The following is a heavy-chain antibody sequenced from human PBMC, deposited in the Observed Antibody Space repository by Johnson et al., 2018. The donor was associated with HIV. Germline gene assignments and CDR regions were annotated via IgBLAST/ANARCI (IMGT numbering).Heavy chain of an antibody. Sequence: EQLVESGGGLVQPGGSLRLSCVASGFTFSRYAMNWVRQPTGKRLEWVSGIGTAGDTYYADSVKGRFTISRDNAKNSLYLQMNSLRAEDTALYYCARDLYYGSGSSVAFDIWGQGTMVTVSS. CDR1: GFTFSRYA. CDR3: ARDLYYGSGSSVAFDI. CDR2: IGTAGDT. V-gene: IGHV3-13*01. J-gene: IGHJ3*02. D-gene: IGHD3-10*01.